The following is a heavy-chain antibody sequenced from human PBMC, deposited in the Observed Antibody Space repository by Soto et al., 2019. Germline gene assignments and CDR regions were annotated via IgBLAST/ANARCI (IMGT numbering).Heavy chain of an antibody. Sequence: QVQLVQSGAEVKKPGSSVKVSCKASGGTFSSYAISWVRQAPGQGLEWMGGIIPIFGTANYAQKFQGRVTITADKSTSTAYMELSSLRSEDTAVYYCARYTFGGFIAEYYFDDWGQGTLVTVSS. CDR3: ARYTFGGFIAEYYFDD. V-gene: IGHV1-69*06. J-gene: IGHJ4*02. CDR2: IIPIFGTA. D-gene: IGHD3-16*02. CDR1: GGTFSSYA.